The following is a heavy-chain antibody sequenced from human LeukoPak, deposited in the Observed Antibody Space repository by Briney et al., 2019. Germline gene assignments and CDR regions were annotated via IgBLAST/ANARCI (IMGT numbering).Heavy chain of an antibody. V-gene: IGHV4-61*01. CDR1: GGSVSSGSYY. J-gene: IGHJ6*02. CDR3: ARSGLDFWSGLYCYGMDV. Sequence: SETLSLTCTVSGGSVSSGSYYWSWIRQPPGKGLEWIGYIYYSGSTNYNPSLKSRVTISVDTSKNQFSLKLSSVTAADTAVYYCARSGLDFWSGLYCYGMDVWGQGTTVTVSS. CDR2: IYYSGST. D-gene: IGHD3-3*01.